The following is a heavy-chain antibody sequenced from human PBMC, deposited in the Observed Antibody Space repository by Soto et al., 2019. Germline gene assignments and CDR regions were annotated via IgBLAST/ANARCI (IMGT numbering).Heavy chain of an antibody. Sequence: QVQLVQSGAEVKKPGSSVKVSCKACEGTFSSYAISWVRQAPGHGLEWRGGIIPIFGTANYAQKFQGRVTITADESTSTAYMELSSLRSEDTAVYYCASLVGATGGVDYYYGMDVWGQGTTVTVSS. CDR3: ASLVGATGGVDYYYGMDV. V-gene: IGHV1-69*01. D-gene: IGHD1-26*01. J-gene: IGHJ6*02. CDR1: EGTFSSYA. CDR2: IIPIFGTA.